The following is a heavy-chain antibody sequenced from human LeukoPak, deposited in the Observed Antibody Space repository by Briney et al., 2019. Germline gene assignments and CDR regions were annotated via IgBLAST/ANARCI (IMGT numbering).Heavy chain of an antibody. D-gene: IGHD2-15*01. CDR2: ISAYNGNT. Sequence: ASVKVSCKASGYTFTSYGISWVRQAPGQGLEWMGWISAYNGNTNYAQKLQGRVTMTTDTSTSTAYMELRSLRSDDTAVYYCARVMVAASGGFYFDYWGQGTLVTVSS. CDR3: ARVMVAASGGFYFDY. J-gene: IGHJ4*02. V-gene: IGHV1-18*01. CDR1: GYTFTSYG.